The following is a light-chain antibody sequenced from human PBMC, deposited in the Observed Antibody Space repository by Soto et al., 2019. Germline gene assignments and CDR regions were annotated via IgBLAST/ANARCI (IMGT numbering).Light chain of an antibody. CDR3: CSYAGTNTWV. J-gene: IGLJ2*01. CDR2: DGS. CDR1: STNVGSSNF. V-gene: IGLV2-23*01. Sequence: QSALTQPASVSGSPGQSITISCTGTSTNVGSSNFVSWYQQYPGEAPRLVIYDGSKRPSGVSIRFSGSKSGNTASLTISGLQTEDEADYYCCSYAGTNTWVFGGGTKLTVL.